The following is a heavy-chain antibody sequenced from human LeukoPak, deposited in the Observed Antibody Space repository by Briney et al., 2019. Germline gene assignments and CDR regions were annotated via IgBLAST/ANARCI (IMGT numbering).Heavy chain of an antibody. Sequence: GGSLRLSCAASGFTFINHGMNWVRQAPGKGLEWVSSISSSSSYIYYADSVKGRFTISRDNAKNSLYLQMNSLRAEDTAVYYCARHLTDIGMLDAFDIWGQGTMVTVSS. V-gene: IGHV3-21*01. CDR2: ISSSSSYI. CDR3: ARHLTDIGMLDAFDI. D-gene: IGHD2-15*01. J-gene: IGHJ3*02. CDR1: GFTFINHG.